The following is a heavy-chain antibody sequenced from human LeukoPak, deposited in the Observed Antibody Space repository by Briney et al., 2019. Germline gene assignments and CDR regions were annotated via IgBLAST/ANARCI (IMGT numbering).Heavy chain of an antibody. D-gene: IGHD2-2*01. CDR1: GFTVSSNY. CDR2: ISGSGNTI. Sequence: GGSLRLSCAASGFTVSSNYMSWVRQAPGKGLEWVSYISGSGNTIYYADSVKGRFTISRDNAKNSLFLQMNSLRAEDTAVYFCARGTPVPAATPYYFDYWGQGTLVTVSS. V-gene: IGHV3-11*04. J-gene: IGHJ4*02. CDR3: ARGTPVPAATPYYFDY.